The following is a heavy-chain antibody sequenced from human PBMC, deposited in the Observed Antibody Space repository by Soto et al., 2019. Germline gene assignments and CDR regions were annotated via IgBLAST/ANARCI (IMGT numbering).Heavy chain of an antibody. J-gene: IGHJ6*02. CDR2: IYPGDSDT. CDR3: ARTPVAGKIRGCYYGMDV. Sequence: HGESLKISCKGSGYSFTSYWIGWVRQMPGKCLEWMGIIYPGDSDTRYSPSFQGQVTISADKSISTAYLQWSSLKASDTAMYYCARTPVAGKIRGCYYGMDVWGQGTTATVSS. V-gene: IGHV5-51*01. CDR1: GYSFTSYW. D-gene: IGHD6-19*01.